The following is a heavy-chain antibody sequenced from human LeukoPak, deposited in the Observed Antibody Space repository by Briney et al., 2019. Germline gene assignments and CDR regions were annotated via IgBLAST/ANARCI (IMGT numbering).Heavy chain of an antibody. CDR1: GGAISSYY. D-gene: IGHD5-12*01. CDR2: INYSGST. J-gene: IGHJ4*02. Sequence: SVTLSLTCTVSGGAISSYYWSWIRQPPGKGLGWIGYINYSGSTNYNPSLKSRVTISVDTSKNQFSLKLSSVTAADTAVYYCARGSGYGGLDYWGQGTLVTVSS. V-gene: IGHV4-59*01. CDR3: ARGSGYGGLDY.